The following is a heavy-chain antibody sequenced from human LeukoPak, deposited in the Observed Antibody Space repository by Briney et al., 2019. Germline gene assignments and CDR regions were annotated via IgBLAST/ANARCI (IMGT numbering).Heavy chain of an antibody. Sequence: ASVKVSCTASGGTFSSYAISWVRQAPGQGLEWMGGIIPIFGTANYAQKFQGRVTITADESTSTAYMELSSLRSEDTAVYYCASPYGSGSYSFDYWGQGTLVTVSS. CDR2: IIPIFGTA. D-gene: IGHD3-10*01. CDR3: ASPYGSGSYSFDY. CDR1: GGTFSSYA. J-gene: IGHJ4*02. V-gene: IGHV1-69*13.